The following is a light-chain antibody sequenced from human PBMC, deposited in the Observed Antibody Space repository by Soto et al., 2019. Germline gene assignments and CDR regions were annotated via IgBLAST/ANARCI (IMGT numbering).Light chain of an antibody. CDR2: WAS. CDR1: QSVLSSSNSKNY. CDR3: QQYYGVVPG. V-gene: IGKV4-1*01. Sequence: DIVMTQSPDSLAGSLGERATINCKASQSVLSSSNSKNYLAWFQQKPGQPPKMLIAWASTRESGVPDRFSGSGSGTDFTLTISSLQAEDVAVYYRQQYYGVVPGFGQGTKVEIK. J-gene: IGKJ1*01.